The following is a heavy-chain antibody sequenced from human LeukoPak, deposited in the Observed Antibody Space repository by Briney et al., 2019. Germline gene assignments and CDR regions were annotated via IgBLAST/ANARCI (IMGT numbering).Heavy chain of an antibody. CDR2: INPNSGGT. CDR1: GYTFTGYF. Sequence: ASVRVSCKASGYTFTGYFLHWVRQAPGQGLEWMGWINPNSGGTGYAQKFQGRVTMTRNTSISTAYMELSSLRSEDTAVYYCARVTYYDFWSGYYTGRYNWFDPWGQGTLVTVSS. D-gene: IGHD3-3*01. J-gene: IGHJ5*02. CDR3: ARVTYYDFWSGYYTGRYNWFDP. V-gene: IGHV1-2*02.